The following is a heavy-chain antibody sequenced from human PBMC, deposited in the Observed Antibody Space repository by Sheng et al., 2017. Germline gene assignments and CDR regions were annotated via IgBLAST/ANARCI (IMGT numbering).Heavy chain of an antibody. CDR2: ISGYNGAT. CDR3: ARVHLTITWFGDLFKDF. CDR1: GYPFQNFG. J-gene: IGHJ4*02. V-gene: IGHV1-18*01. D-gene: IGHD3-10*01. Sequence: HVQLVQSSSIMRTPGASVKISCQTSGYPFQNFGVSWVRQVPGQGLQWMGWISGYNGATNYPPKFQGRVTVTKDDSTATSHLELRNLRPDDTGTYYCARVHLTITWFGDLFKDFWGQGNSGHRSPQ.